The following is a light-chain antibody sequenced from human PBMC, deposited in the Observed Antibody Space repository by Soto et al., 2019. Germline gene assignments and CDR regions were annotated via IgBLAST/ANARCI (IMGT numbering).Light chain of an antibody. CDR1: QSFISYY. CDR2: AAS. J-gene: IGKJ1*01. CDR3: QQCGSSPWT. V-gene: IGKV3-20*01. Sequence: EIVLTQSPGTLSLSPGERATLSCRASQSFISYYLAWYQHKPGQAPRLLIYAASSRATGIPDRFSGGGSGTDFTLTISRLEPEDFAVYYCQQCGSSPWTFGQGTKVDIK.